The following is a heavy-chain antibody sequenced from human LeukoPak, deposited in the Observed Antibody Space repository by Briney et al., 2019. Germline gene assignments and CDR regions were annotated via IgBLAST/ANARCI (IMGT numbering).Heavy chain of an antibody. J-gene: IGHJ6*03. D-gene: IGHD3-10*01. CDR1: VWSFSGYY. Sequence: SETLSLTCAVYVWSFSGYYRSWIRQPPGEGLEWIGEINHSGSTNYNSSLKSRVTISVDTSKNQFSLKLSSVTAADTAVYYCARGYYGSGSHCCHMDVWGKGTTITVS. CDR3: ARGYYGSGSHCCHMDV. CDR2: INHSGST. V-gene: IGHV4-34*01.